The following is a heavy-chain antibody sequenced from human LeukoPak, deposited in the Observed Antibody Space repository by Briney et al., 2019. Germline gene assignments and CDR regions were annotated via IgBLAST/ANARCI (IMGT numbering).Heavy chain of an antibody. CDR1: GFTFSSYA. Sequence: GGSLRLSCAASGFTFSSYAMSWVRQAPGKGLEWVSAISGSGGRKYYADSVKGRFTISRDNSQNMMYLQMNSLRAEDTAVYYCARDGAATVSGYAFDIWGQGTMVTVSS. J-gene: IGHJ3*02. D-gene: IGHD6-19*01. V-gene: IGHV3-23*01. CDR3: ARDGAATVSGYAFDI. CDR2: ISGSGGRK.